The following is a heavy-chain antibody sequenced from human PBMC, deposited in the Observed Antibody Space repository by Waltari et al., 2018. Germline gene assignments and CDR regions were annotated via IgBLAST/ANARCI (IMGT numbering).Heavy chain of an antibody. J-gene: IGHJ5*02. Sequence: EVQLVESGGGVVQPGGSLRLSCEASGFTFGGYWMHWVRQAPGGRPVWVAHINSDGSKSDEADSVKGRFTTSRNNGKSTLYLQMDSLRVDDTGVYYCARHPEDYGDFGGWFDPWGQGTLVIVSS. CDR1: GFTFGGYW. CDR2: INSDGSKS. CDR3: ARHPEDYGDFGGWFDP. V-gene: IGHV3-74*01. D-gene: IGHD4-17*01.